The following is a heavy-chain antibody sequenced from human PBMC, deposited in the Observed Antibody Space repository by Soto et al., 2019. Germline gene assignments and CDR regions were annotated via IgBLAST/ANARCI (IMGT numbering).Heavy chain of an antibody. V-gene: IGHV1-69*06. Sequence: QVQLVQSGAEVKKPGSSVKVSCKASGGTFSSYAISWVRQAPGQGLEWMGGIIPIFGTANYAQKFQGRVTITADKSTSTAYMELSSLRSDDTAVYYCARGSKPYGYKWSDYYDDGMDVWGQGTTVTVSS. CDR3: ARGSKPYGYKWSDYYDDGMDV. CDR1: GGTFSSYA. D-gene: IGHD5-12*01. CDR2: IIPIFGTA. J-gene: IGHJ6*02.